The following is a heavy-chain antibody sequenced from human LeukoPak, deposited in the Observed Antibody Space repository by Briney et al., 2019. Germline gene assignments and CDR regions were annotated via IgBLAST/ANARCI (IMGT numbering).Heavy chain of an antibody. CDR3: VGTIASRGSEY. CDR1: GYPFTNYW. V-gene: IGHV3-74*01. J-gene: IGHJ4*02. CDR2: LPPDELGI. D-gene: IGHD6-6*01. Sequence: GGPLRLSCAASGYPFTNYWMHGVRQATGGGLVWVSRLPPDELGIIYADSVKGRFTVSRDNAKNTVYLQINNLRVDDTAMYYCVGTIASRGSEYWGQGALVTVSS.